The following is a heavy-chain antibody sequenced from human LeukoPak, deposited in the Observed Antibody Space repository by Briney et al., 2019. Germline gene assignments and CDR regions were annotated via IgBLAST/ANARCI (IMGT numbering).Heavy chain of an antibody. D-gene: IGHD3-3*01. CDR3: ARGGTHDFWSGYYYFDY. CDR2: IYNSGST. V-gene: IGHV4-30-4*08. CDR1: GDSISSGDYY. Sequence: SETLSLTCTVSGDSISSGDYYWSWIRQPPGKGLEWIGYIYNSGSTYYNPSLKSRVTISVDTSKNQLSLKLSSVTAADTAVYYCARGGTHDFWSGYYYFDYWGQGTLVTVSS. J-gene: IGHJ4*02.